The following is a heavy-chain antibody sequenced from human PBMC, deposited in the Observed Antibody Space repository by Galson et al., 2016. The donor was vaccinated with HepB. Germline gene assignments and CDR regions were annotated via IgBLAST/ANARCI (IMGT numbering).Heavy chain of an antibody. J-gene: IGHJ4*02. CDR1: GGTFGTHT. V-gene: IGHV1-69*06. D-gene: IGHD3-10*01. Sequence: SVKVSCKASGGTFGTHTVGWVRQAPGQRPEWMGGIIPLSGTPSSAQKFQGRVIISADRSTKTAYLDLSSLTSEDTAVYYCARAGTGPFYFDSWGQGTLVTVSS. CDR2: IIPLSGTP. CDR3: ARAGTGPFYFDS.